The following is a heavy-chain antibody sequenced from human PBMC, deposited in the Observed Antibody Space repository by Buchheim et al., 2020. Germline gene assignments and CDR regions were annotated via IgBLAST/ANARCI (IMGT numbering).Heavy chain of an antibody. Sequence: EVQLVESGGGLVQPGGSLRLSCAASGFTFSNYWMTWVRQAPGKGLEWLANINQDGTEKNYVDSLMGRFTISRDNARNSLSLQMNSLRVEDTAVYYCVRDQGASGDYWGQGTL. CDR2: INQDGTEK. CDR1: GFTFSNYW. D-gene: IGHD1-26*01. J-gene: IGHJ4*02. V-gene: IGHV3-7*01. CDR3: VRDQGASGDY.